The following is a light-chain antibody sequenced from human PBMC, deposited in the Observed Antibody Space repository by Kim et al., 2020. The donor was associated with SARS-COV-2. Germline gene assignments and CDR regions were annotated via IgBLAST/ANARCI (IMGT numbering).Light chain of an antibody. CDR1: RLGDKY. CDR3: QAWDSGTWV. CDR2: QDS. J-gene: IGLJ3*02. Sequence: SYELTQPPSVSVSPGQTATIACSADRLGDKYVCWYQQRRGQSPVLVISQDSKRPSGIPERFSGSNSGNTATLTISGTQAMDEADYYCQAWDSGTWVFGGGTQLTVL. V-gene: IGLV3-1*01.